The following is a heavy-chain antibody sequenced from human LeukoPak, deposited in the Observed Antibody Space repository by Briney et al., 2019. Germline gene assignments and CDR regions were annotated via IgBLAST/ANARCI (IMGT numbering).Heavy chain of an antibody. D-gene: IGHD1-26*01. J-gene: IGHJ2*01. CDR3: AKDRTVGASYWYFDL. Sequence: ASVKVSCKASGGTFSSYAISWVRQAPGQGLEWMGGIIPIFGTANYAQKFQGRVTITADESASTAYMELSSLRSEDTAIYYCAKDRTVGASYWYFDLWGRGTLVTVSS. CDR1: GGTFSSYA. V-gene: IGHV1-69*13. CDR2: IIPIFGTA.